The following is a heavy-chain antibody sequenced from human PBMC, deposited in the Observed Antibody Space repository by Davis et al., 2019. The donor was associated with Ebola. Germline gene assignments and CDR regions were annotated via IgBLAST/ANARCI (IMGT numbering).Heavy chain of an antibody. Sequence: PGGSLRLSCAASGFTFSSYAMHWVRQAPGKGLEWVAVISYDGSNKYYADSVKGRFTISRDNSKNTLYLQMNSLRAEDTAVYYCARDPYDSSGYGTDWGQGTLVTVSS. CDR2: ISYDGSNK. CDR1: GFTFSSYA. J-gene: IGHJ4*02. V-gene: IGHV3-30-3*01. CDR3: ARDPYDSSGYGTD. D-gene: IGHD3-22*01.